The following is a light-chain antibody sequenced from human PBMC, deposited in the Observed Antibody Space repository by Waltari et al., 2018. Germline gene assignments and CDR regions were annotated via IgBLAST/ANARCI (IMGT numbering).Light chain of an antibody. CDR2: GAS. CDR1: QSVSSD. Sequence: EVVLTQSPATLSVSLGERATLSCRASQSVSSDLAWYQQKPGQAPRLIIHGASIRATGIPARCSGSGSGTEFTLTISSLQSEDSAVYYCQQYNKWPPGTFGQGTKVEIK. V-gene: IGKV3-15*01. CDR3: QQYNKWPPGT. J-gene: IGKJ1*01.